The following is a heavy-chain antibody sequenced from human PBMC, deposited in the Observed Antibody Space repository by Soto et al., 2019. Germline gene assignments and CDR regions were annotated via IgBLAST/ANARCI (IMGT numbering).Heavy chain of an antibody. D-gene: IGHD2-8*01. V-gene: IGHV3-23*01. J-gene: IGHJ5*02. Sequence: EVQLLESGGGLVQPGGSLRLSCAASGFTFSSYAMSWVRQAPGKGLEWVSAISGSGGSTYYADSVKGRFTISRDNSKKALYLQMISLRAEDTAVYYCAKAIVLMAEFDPWGQGTLVTVSS. CDR1: GFTFSSYA. CDR2: ISGSGGST. CDR3: AKAIVLMAEFDP.